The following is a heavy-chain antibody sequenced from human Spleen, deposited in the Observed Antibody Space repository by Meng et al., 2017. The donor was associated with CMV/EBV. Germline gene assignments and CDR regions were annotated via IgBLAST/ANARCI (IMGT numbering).Heavy chain of an antibody. Sequence: SETLSLTCNVSGDSISGSRYYWGWIRQPPGKGLEWIGSIYYSGSTYYNPSLKSRVTISLDTSKNQFSLKLSSVTAADTAVYYCARDQGYYDFWSGYSSYYYYGMDVWGQGTTVTVSS. J-gene: IGHJ6*02. D-gene: IGHD3-3*01. CDR2: IYYSGST. CDR1: GDSISGSRYY. V-gene: IGHV4-39*07. CDR3: ARDQGYYDFWSGYSSYYYYGMDV.